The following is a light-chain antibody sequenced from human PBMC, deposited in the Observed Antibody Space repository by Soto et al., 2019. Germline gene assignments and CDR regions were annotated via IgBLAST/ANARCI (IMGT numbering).Light chain of an antibody. V-gene: IGKV3-20*01. J-gene: IGKJ1*01. CDR2: GAS. CDR1: QSVSSSY. CDR3: QQYGSSPRWT. Sequence: EIVLTQSPGTLSLSPGERATLSCRASQSVSSSYLAWYQQKPGQAPRLLIYGASSRATGIPDRFSGSGSGTDFTLTISRLEPEDFQVYSCQQYGSSPRWTFGQGTKVDIK.